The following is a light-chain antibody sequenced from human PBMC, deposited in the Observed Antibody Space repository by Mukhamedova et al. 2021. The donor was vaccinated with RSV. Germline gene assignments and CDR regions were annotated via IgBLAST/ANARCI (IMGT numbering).Light chain of an antibody. CDR3: QQSHTIPVT. Sequence: WYQRRVHGRAPKLLIYGATTLQSEVPSRFVGSRSGTDFTLTISSLQPEDFATYFCQQSHTIPVTFGQGTKLEIK. CDR2: GAT. V-gene: IGKV1-39*01. J-gene: IGKJ2*01.